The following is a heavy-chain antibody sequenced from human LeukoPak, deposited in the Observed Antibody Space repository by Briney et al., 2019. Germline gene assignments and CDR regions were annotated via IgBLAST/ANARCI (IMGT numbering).Heavy chain of an antibody. CDR3: ARVGNHYTLVY. Sequence: GGSLRLSCAASGFTVSSNYMSWVRQAPGKGLEWVSGIYSGGSTYYADSVKGRFTISRDNSKNTLYLQMNTLRAEDTAVYYCARVGNHYTLVYLGQGTLVTVSS. CDR1: GFTVSSNY. V-gene: IGHV3-66*01. J-gene: IGHJ4*02. CDR2: IYSGGST. D-gene: IGHD4-23*01.